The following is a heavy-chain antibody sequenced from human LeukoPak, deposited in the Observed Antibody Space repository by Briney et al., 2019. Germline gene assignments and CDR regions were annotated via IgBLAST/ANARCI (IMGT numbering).Heavy chain of an antibody. Sequence: GGSLRLSSAASGFNFSIHWMTWVRQAPGKGLEWVANIPDDGSETNYVDSVKGRFIISRDNAKNLLSLQMSSLREEDTALYYCARGWAAIPDWGQGTLVTVSS. CDR3: ARGWAAIPD. J-gene: IGHJ1*01. D-gene: IGHD2-15*01. V-gene: IGHV3-7*01. CDR1: GFNFSIHW. CDR2: IPDDGSET.